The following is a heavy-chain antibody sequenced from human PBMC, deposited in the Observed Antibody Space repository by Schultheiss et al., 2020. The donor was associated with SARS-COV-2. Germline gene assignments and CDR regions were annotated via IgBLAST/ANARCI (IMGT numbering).Heavy chain of an antibody. J-gene: IGHJ6*03. CDR1: GFTLSNYW. CDR3: ARDWGNMDV. V-gene: IGHV3-74*01. D-gene: IGHD3-16*01. CDR2: INSDGSTR. Sequence: GGSLRLSCAASGFTLSNYWMHWVRQAPGKGLVWVSRINSDGSTRNYVDSVKGRFSISRDNAKNTLYLQMNSLRAEDTAVYYCARDWGNMDVWGKGTTITVSS.